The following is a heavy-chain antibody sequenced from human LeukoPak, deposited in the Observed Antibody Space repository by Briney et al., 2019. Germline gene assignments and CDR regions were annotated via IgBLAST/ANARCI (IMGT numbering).Heavy chain of an antibody. D-gene: IGHD4-17*01. V-gene: IGHV1-69*13. J-gene: IGHJ1*01. CDR3: AGSTVTRLAEYFQH. CDR1: GGTFSSYA. Sequence: SVKVSCKASGGTFSSYAISWVRQAPGQGLELMGGIIPIFGTANYAQKFQGRVTITADESTSTAYMELSSLRSEDTAVFYCAGSTVTRLAEYFQHWGQGTLVTVSS. CDR2: IIPIFGTA.